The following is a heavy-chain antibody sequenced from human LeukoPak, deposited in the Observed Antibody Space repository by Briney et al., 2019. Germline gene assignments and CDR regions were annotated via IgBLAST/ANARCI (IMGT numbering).Heavy chain of an antibody. J-gene: IGHJ4*02. D-gene: IGHD1-26*01. Sequence: SVKVSCKASGGTFSSYAISWVRQAPGQGLEWMGRIIPILGIANYAQKFQGRVTITADKSTSTAYMELSSLRSEDTAVYYCARSYATGDYFDYWGQGTLVTVSS. CDR1: GGTFSSYA. CDR2: IIPILGIA. V-gene: IGHV1-69*04. CDR3: ARSYATGDYFDY.